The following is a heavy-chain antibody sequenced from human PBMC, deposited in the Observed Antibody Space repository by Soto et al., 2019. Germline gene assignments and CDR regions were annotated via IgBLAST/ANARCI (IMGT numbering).Heavy chain of an antibody. CDR3: AKGQLGYCTNGVCLIDY. Sequence: PGGSLRLSCAASGFTFSSYAMSWVRQAPGKGLEWVSAISGSGGSTYYADSVKGRFTISRDNSKNTLYLQMNSLRAEDTAVYYCAKGQLGYCTNGVCLIDYWGQGTLVTVSS. J-gene: IGHJ4*02. D-gene: IGHD2-8*01. CDR2: ISGSGGST. V-gene: IGHV3-23*01. CDR1: GFTFSSYA.